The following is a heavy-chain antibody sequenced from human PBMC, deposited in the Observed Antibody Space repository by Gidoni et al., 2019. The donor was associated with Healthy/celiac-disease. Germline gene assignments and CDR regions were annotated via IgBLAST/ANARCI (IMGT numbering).Heavy chain of an antibody. CDR3: ARATPYYDILTGYYPYYFDY. CDR1: GFTVSSNY. V-gene: IGHV3-66*01. D-gene: IGHD3-9*01. J-gene: IGHJ4*02. CDR2: IYSGGST. Sequence: EVQLVESGGGLVQPGGSLRLSCAASGFTVSSNYMSWVRQAPGKGLEWVSVIYSGGSTYYADSVKGRFTISRDNSKNTLYLQMNSLRAEDTAVYYCARATPYYDILTGYYPYYFDYWGQGTLVTVSS.